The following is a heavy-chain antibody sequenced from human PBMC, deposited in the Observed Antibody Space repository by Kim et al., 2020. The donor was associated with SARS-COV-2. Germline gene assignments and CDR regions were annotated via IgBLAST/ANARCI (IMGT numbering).Heavy chain of an antibody. J-gene: IGHJ5*02. V-gene: IGHV4-39*07. CDR3: ARDRETTVTDETWFDP. Sequence: SLKSRVTISVDPSKTQFSLKLSSVTAADTAVYYCARDRETTVTDETWFDPWGQGTLVTVSS. D-gene: IGHD4-17*01.